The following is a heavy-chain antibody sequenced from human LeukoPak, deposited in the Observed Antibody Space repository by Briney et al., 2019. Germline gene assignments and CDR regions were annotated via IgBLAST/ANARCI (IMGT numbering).Heavy chain of an antibody. CDR1: GYTFTSYD. J-gene: IGHJ6*03. CDR2: INPNSGNT. Sequence: ASVKVSCKASGYTFTSYDINWVRQATGQGLEWMGWINPNSGNTGYAQKFQGRVTMTRNTSISTAYMELSSLRSEDTAVYYCAREAHTIFGVVDYYYMDVWGKGTTVTVSS. D-gene: IGHD3-3*01. V-gene: IGHV1-8*01. CDR3: AREAHTIFGVVDYYYMDV.